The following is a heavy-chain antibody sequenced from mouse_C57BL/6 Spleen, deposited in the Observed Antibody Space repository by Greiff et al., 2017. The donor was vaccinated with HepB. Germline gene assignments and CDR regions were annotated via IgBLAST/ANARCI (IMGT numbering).Heavy chain of an antibody. CDR2: INPNNGGT. CDR3: ASDGYYGNYDYFDY. D-gene: IGHD2-1*01. CDR1: GYTFTDYN. J-gene: IGHJ2*01. V-gene: IGHV1-22*01. Sequence: VQLQQSGPELVKPGASVKMSCKASGYTFTDYNMHWVKQSHGKSLEWIGYINPNNGGTSYNQKFKGKATLTVNKSSSTAYMELRSLTSEDSAVYYCASDGYYGNYDYFDYWGQGTTLTVSS.